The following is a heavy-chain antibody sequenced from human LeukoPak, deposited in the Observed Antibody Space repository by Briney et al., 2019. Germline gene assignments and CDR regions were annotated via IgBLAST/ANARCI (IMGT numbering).Heavy chain of an antibody. CDR3: ARDVVANQYYYYYYYMDV. D-gene: IGHD2-21*01. CDR1: GFTFSSYD. V-gene: IGHV3-13*01. CDR2: IGTAGDT. J-gene: IGHJ6*03. Sequence: GGSLRLSCAASGFTFSSYDMHWVRQATGKGLEWVSAIGTAGDTYCPGSVKGRFTISRENAKNSLYLQMNSLRAGDTAVYYCARDVVANQYYYYYYYMDVWGKGTTVTISS.